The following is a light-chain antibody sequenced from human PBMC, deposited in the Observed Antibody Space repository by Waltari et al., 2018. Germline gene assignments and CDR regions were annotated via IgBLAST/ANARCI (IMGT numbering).Light chain of an antibody. CDR1: QSVSSDY. CDR2: AAS. J-gene: IGKJ2*01. CDR3: QQYSSSLYT. Sequence: EIVLTQSPGTLSLSPGERATLSCRASQSVSSDYLAWYQQKPGQAPRLLISAASSRATGIPDRFSGSGSGTHFTLTIGRLEPEDFAVYYCQQYSSSLYTFGQGTKVDI. V-gene: IGKV3-20*01.